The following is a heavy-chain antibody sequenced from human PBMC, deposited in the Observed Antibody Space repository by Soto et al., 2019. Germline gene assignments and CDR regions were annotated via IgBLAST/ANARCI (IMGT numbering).Heavy chain of an antibody. CDR3: ASVPDSSRYGRLDY. D-gene: IGHD5-18*01. CDR2: IYYSGST. CDR1: GVSIIGHY. V-gene: IGHV4-59*11. Sequence: SETRSLSCSGSGVSIIGHYWSWIRQPPGKGLEWIGYIYYSGSTYYNPSLKSGVTISVDTSKNQFSLKLSSVTAADTAAYYWASVPDSSRYGRLDYCGQGTPVIVSS. J-gene: IGHJ4*02.